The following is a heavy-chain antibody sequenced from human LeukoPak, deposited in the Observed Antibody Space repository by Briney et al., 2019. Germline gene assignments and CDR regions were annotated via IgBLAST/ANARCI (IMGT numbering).Heavy chain of an antibody. Sequence: ASVKVSCKASGYTFTSYAMNWVRQAPGQGLEWMGWISANDGKIHYSERHQGRVTMTTDTVTSTAYMELRSLRSDDTAVYYCARELHVERDDYWGQGTLVTVSS. J-gene: IGHJ4*02. CDR3: ARELHVERDDY. CDR1: GYTFTSYA. V-gene: IGHV1-18*01. D-gene: IGHD1-1*01. CDR2: ISANDGKI.